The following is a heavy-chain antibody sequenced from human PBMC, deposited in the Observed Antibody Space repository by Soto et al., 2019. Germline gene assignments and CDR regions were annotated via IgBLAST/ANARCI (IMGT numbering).Heavy chain of an antibody. CDR2: ISAYNGNT. J-gene: IGHJ5*02. CDR3: ARDKSIAARQTKNWFDP. CDR1: GYTFTSYG. V-gene: IGHV1-18*01. D-gene: IGHD6-6*01. Sequence: GASVKVSCKASGYTFTSYGISWVRQAPGQGLEWMGWISAYNGNTNYAQKLQGRVTMTTDTSTSTAYMELRSLRSDDTAVYYCARDKSIAARQTKNWFDPWGQGTLVTVSS.